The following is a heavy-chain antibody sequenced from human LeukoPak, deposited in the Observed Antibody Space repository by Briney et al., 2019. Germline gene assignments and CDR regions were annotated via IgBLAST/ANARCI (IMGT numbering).Heavy chain of an antibody. V-gene: IGHV3-21*01. CDR3: ARNRQTYCDFWSGPPRGDYYGMDV. D-gene: IGHD3-3*01. CDR2: ISSSSSYI. CDR1: GFTFSSYS. Sequence: GGSLRLSCAASGFTFSSYSMNWVRQAPGKGLEWVSSISSSSSYIYYADSVKGRFTISRDNAKNSLYLQMNSLRAEDTAVYYCARNRQTYCDFWSGPPRGDYYGMDVWGQGTTVTVSS. J-gene: IGHJ6*02.